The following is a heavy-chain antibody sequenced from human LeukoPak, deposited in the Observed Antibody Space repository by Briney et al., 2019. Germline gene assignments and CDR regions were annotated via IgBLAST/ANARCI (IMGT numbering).Heavy chain of an antibody. J-gene: IGHJ3*02. CDR2: IYTSVST. CDR3: ARDCSSTSCPPSGKAFDI. Sequence: PSETLSLTCTVSGGSISSYYWSWIRQPAGKGLEWIGRIYTSVSTNYNPSLKSRVNMSVDTSKHQFSLKLSSVTAADTAVYYCARDCSSTSCPPSGKAFDIWGQGTMVTVSS. CDR1: GGSISSYY. V-gene: IGHV4-4*07. D-gene: IGHD2-2*01.